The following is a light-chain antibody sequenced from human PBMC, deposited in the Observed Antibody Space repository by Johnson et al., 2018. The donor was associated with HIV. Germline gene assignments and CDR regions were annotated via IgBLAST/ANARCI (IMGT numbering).Light chain of an antibody. CDR1: SSNIGNNY. CDR3: GTWDSRLIAYV. CDR2: DNN. V-gene: IGLV1-51*01. J-gene: IGLJ1*01. Sequence: QSVLTQPPSVSVAPGQKVTISCSGSSSNIGNNYVSWYQQLPGTAPKLLIYDNNKRPSGIPDRFSGSKSGTSATLGIIELQAGDEADYYCGTWDSRLIAYVFGTGTKVTVL.